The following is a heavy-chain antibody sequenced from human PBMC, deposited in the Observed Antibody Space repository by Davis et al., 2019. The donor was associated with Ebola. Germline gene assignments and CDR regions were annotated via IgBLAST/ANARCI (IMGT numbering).Heavy chain of an antibody. D-gene: IGHD3-9*01. CDR2: TYYRSKWYN. CDR3: ASFGWARLTGYFQDDYYYYYGMDV. V-gene: IGHV6-1*01. Sequence: SQTLSLTCAISGDSVSSNSAAWNWIRQSPSRGLEWLGRTYYRSKWYNDYAVSVKSRITINPDTSKNQFSLKLSSVTAADTAVYYCASFGWARLTGYFQDDYYYYYGMDVWGQGTTVTVSS. J-gene: IGHJ6*02. CDR1: GDSVSSNSAA.